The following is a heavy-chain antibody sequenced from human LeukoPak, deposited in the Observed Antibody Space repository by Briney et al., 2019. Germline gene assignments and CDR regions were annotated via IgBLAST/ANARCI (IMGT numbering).Heavy chain of an antibody. V-gene: IGHV1-8*01. D-gene: IGHD1-26*01. CDR3: ARDMKRSRARWENLGFDP. J-gene: IGHJ5*02. Sequence: ASVKVSCKASGYTFTSYDINWVRQATGQGLEWMGWMNPNSGNTGYAQKFQGRVTMTTDTSTSTAYMELRSLRSDDTAVYYCARDMKRSRARWENLGFDPWGQGTLVTVSS. CDR1: GYTFTSYD. CDR2: MNPNSGNT.